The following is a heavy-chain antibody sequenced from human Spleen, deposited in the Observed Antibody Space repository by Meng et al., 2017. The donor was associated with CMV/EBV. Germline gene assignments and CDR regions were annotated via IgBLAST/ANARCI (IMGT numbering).Heavy chain of an antibody. CDR1: GGTFSSYA. CDR3: ARDITATAGYYFDY. V-gene: IGHV1-69*05. CDR2: IIPIFGTA. D-gene: IGHD5-12*01. J-gene: IGHJ4*02. Sequence: ASGGTFSSYAISWVRQAPGRGLEWMGGIIPIFGTANYAQKFQGRVTITTDESTSTAYMELSSLRSEDTAVYYCARDITATAGYYFDYWGQGTLVTVSS.